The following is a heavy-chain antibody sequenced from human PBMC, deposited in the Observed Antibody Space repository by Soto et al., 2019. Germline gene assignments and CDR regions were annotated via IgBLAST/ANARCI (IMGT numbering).Heavy chain of an antibody. J-gene: IGHJ6*02. CDR3: ARAFSGGSSYSVVCYYYGMDV. D-gene: IGHD2-15*01. CDR1: AGTFISDA. Sequence: VKLSCTASAGTFISDAIIWVRRSPGQGLEWMGGIIPIFGTANYAQKFQCRVTITADESTSTAYMELSSLRSEDTAVYYCARAFSGGSSYSVVCYYYGMDVWGQGTTVTVSS. CDR2: IIPIFGTA. V-gene: IGHV1-69*13.